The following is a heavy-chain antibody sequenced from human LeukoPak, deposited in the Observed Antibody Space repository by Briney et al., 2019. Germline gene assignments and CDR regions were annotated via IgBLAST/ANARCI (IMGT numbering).Heavy chain of an antibody. D-gene: IGHD1-26*01. CDR1: GFTFGDYA. Sequence: PEGSLRLSCTASGFTFGDYAMSWVRQAPGKGLEWVGFIRSRAYGGTAEYAASVKGRFTISRDDSKSIAYLQMNSLKTEDTAVYYCTKSGTAIVGTTAAYYFDYWGQGTLVTVSS. V-gene: IGHV3-49*04. CDR3: TKSGTAIVGTTAAYYFDY. J-gene: IGHJ4*02. CDR2: IRSRAYGGTA.